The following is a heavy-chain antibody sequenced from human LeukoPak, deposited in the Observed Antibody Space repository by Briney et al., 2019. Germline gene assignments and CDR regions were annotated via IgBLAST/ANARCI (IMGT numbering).Heavy chain of an antibody. V-gene: IGHV3-11*03. CDR3: AAGTAADF. D-gene: IGHD6-13*01. J-gene: IGHJ4*02. CDR2: ISSSSSYT. Sequence: PGGSLRLSCVVSGIPFSDYYMNWIRQVPGKGLEWISHISSSSSYTDYADSVKGRFTISRDNAKSALYLQMNSLRLEDTAVYYCAAGTAADFWGQGTLVTVSS. CDR1: GIPFSDYY.